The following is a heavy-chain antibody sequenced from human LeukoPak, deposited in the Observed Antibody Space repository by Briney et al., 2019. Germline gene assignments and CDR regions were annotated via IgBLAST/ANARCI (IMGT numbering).Heavy chain of an antibody. Sequence: PGGSLRLSCAASGFTFSSYDMHWVRQATGKGLEWVSAIGTAGDTYYPGSVKGRFTISRENAKNSLYLQMNSLRAEDTAVYYCARDCGGDCYLARAFDIWGQGTMVTVSS. V-gene: IGHV3-13*01. CDR2: IGTAGDT. D-gene: IGHD2-21*02. J-gene: IGHJ3*02. CDR1: GFTFSSYD. CDR3: ARDCGGDCYLARAFDI.